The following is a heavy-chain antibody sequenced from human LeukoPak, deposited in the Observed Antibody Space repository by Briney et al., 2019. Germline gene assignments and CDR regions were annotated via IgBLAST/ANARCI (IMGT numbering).Heavy chain of an antibody. Sequence: PGGSLRLSCAASGFSLSDYSMHWVRQTPGKGLEWVAAIWYDGSNKYYADAVKGRFTISRDNSKNTLFLRMNNLRAEDTAVYYCASGIDRVGGSVDFWGRGTLVTVSS. J-gene: IGHJ4*02. CDR3: ASGIDRVGGSVDF. CDR2: IWYDGSNK. CDR1: GFSLSDYS. D-gene: IGHD1-26*01. V-gene: IGHV3-33*08.